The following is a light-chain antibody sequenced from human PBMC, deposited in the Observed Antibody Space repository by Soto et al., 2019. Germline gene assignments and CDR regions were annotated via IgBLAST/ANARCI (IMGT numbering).Light chain of an antibody. Sequence: QSVLTQPPSVSGAPGQRVTISCTGSSSNIVAIYDVHWYQQLPGTAPKLLIYGNTKRPSGVPDRFSGSKSGTSASLAITGLQAEDEADYYCQSYDSSLSGGVFGGGTKVTVL. CDR1: SSNIVAIYD. CDR3: QSYDSSLSGGV. J-gene: IGLJ3*02. CDR2: GNT. V-gene: IGLV1-40*01.